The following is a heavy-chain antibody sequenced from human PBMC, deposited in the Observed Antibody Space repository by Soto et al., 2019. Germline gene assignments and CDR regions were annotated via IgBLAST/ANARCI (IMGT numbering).Heavy chain of an antibody. Sequence: EVQLLESGGGLAQPGGSLRLSCAASGFTFSSYAMSWVRQAPGKGLEWVSAISGSGGSTYYADSVKGRFTISRDNSKNTLYLQMNSLRAEDTAVYYCHCSSTSCYGGIWFDPWGQGTLVTVSS. CDR3: HCSSTSCYGGIWFDP. D-gene: IGHD2-2*01. CDR2: ISGSGGST. V-gene: IGHV3-23*01. J-gene: IGHJ5*02. CDR1: GFTFSSYA.